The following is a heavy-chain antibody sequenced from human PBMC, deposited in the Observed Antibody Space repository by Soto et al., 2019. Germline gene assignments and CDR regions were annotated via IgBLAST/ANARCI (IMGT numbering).Heavy chain of an antibody. CDR1: GGSISSGGYY. J-gene: IGHJ5*02. CDR2: IYYSGST. V-gene: IGHV4-31*03. CDR3: ARALYCSSTSCLIYYDFWRGDFRGWLDP. Sequence: SETLSLTCTVSGGSISSGGYYWSWIRQHPGKGLEWIGYIYYSGSTYYNPSLKSRVTISVDTSKNQFSLKLSSVTAADTAVYYCARALYCSSTSCLIYYDFWRGDFRGWLDPWGQGTLVTVSS. D-gene: IGHD2-2*01.